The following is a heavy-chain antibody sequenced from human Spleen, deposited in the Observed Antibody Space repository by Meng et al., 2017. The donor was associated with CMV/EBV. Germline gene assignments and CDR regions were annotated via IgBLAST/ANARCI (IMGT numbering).Heavy chain of an antibody. CDR1: GYTFTGYY. CDR3: ARTYDLKYWHFDL. J-gene: IGHJ2*01. Sequence: CKASGYTFTGYYIHWVRQAPGQGLEWMGWINPDSGGTNFAQEFQGRVTLTRDTSISAAYMELRRLKSDDTAVYFCARTYDLKYWHFDLWGRGTLVTVSS. V-gene: IGHV1-2*02. D-gene: IGHD3-3*01. CDR2: INPDSGGT.